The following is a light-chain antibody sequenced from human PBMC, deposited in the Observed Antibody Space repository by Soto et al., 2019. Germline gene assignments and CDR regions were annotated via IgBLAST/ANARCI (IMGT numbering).Light chain of an antibody. Sequence: IQMTQSPSSLSASVGDRVTITCRASQGIRNDLGWYQQKPGKAPNLLIYAASNLESGVPSRFSGSGSGTDFTLTLSRLQPEDFATYYCLQDYNYPRTFGQGTKVEIK. J-gene: IGKJ1*01. CDR3: LQDYNYPRT. V-gene: IGKV1-6*01. CDR2: AAS. CDR1: QGIRND.